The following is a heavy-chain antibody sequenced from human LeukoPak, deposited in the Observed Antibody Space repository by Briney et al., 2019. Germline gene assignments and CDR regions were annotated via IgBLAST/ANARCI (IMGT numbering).Heavy chain of an antibody. CDR3: ARGPPPDIVATIYFDY. CDR2: IYYSGST. Sequence: SETLSLTCTVSGGSVSSGSYYWSWIRQPPGKGLEWIGYIYYSGSTNYNPSLKSRVNISVDTSKKQFSLKLRSVTAADTAVYYCARGPPPDIVATIYFDYWGQGTLVAVSS. J-gene: IGHJ4*02. V-gene: IGHV4-61*01. D-gene: IGHD5-12*01. CDR1: GGSVSSGSYY.